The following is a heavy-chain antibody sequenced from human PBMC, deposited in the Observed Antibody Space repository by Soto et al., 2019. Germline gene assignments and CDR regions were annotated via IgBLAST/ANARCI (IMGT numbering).Heavy chain of an antibody. D-gene: IGHD1-26*01. J-gene: IGHJ4*02. CDR2: IYYSGST. V-gene: IGHV4-31*11. Sequence: SETLSLTCAVSGGSISSGGYYWSWIRRHPGKGLEWIGYIYYSGSTYYNPSLKSRVTISVDTSKNQFSLKLASVTAADTAVYYCARVQFGSNGVAYFDYWGQGTLVTGSS. CDR3: ARVQFGSNGVAYFDY. CDR1: GGSISSGGYY.